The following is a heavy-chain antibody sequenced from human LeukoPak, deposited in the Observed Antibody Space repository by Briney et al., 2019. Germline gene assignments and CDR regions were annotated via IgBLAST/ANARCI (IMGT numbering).Heavy chain of an antibody. CDR3: ARRPGAVADGPTHAFDI. CDR2: IYYSGSA. CDR1: GDSVSRSSYF. V-gene: IGHV4-39*01. D-gene: IGHD6-19*01. Sequence: PSETLSLTCTVSGDSVSRSSYFWGWIRQPPGKGPEWIGSIYYSGSAFYNPSLKSRVTISLDKSKNQFSLKLSSVTAADTAVYHCARRPGAVADGPTHAFDIWGQGTMVTVSS. J-gene: IGHJ3*02.